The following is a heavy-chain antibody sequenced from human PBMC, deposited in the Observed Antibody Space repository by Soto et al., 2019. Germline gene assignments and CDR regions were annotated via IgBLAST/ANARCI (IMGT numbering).Heavy chain of an antibody. Sequence: EVQLVESGGGLIQPGGSLRLSCAVSGFTVSNNYMSWVRQAPGKGLEGVSVIYSGGYTAYGDSVKGRFTISRDNSKNKIKLQKKSLGADDTAGYYWATQRGGGGYWSQGTLVTVSS. D-gene: IGHD6-25*01. CDR1: GFTVSNNY. J-gene: IGHJ4*02. V-gene: IGHV3-53*01. CDR3: ATQRGGGGY. CDR2: IYSGGYT.